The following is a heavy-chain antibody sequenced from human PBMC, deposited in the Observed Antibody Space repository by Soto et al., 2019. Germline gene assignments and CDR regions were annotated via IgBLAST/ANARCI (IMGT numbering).Heavy chain of an antibody. D-gene: IGHD6-13*01. Sequence: EVQLVDSGGGLVQPGGSLRLSCAASGFTFSSYSMNWVRQAPGKGLEWVSYISSSSSTIYYADSVKGRFTISRDNAKNSLYLQMNSLRDEDTAVYYCARDSRALSSSGLYWFDPWGQGTLVTVPS. CDR3: ARDSRALSSSGLYWFDP. V-gene: IGHV3-48*02. J-gene: IGHJ5*02. CDR2: ISSSSSTI. CDR1: GFTFSSYS.